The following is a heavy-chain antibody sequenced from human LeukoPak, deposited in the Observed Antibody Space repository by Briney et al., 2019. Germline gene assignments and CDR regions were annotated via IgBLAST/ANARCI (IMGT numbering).Heavy chain of an antibody. CDR1: GFTLRTYW. D-gene: IGHD6-13*01. J-gene: IGHJ4*02. Sequence: GGSLRLSCAASGFTLRTYWMTWVRQAPGRGLEWVANINRDGSGKYYVDSVKGRFSISRDNAENSLFLQMNNLRVEDTAVYYCARGGSSSSNYWVYWGQGTLVTVSS. CDR2: INRDGSGK. V-gene: IGHV3-7*01. CDR3: ARGGSSSSNYWVY.